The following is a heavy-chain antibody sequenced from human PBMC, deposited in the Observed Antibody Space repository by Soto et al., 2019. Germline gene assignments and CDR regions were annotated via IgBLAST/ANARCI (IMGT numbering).Heavy chain of an antibody. J-gene: IGHJ6*02. CDR1: GFTFSSYW. D-gene: IGHD3-16*01. Sequence: PGGSLRLSCAASGFTFSSYWMHWVRQAPGKGLVWVSRLNSDGSSRYYGDSMKGRFTISRDNAENTVYLQMNSLRDEDTAVYFCARGLKNYYAMDVWGQGTTVTSP. V-gene: IGHV3-74*01. CDR3: ARGLKNYYAMDV. CDR2: LNSDGSSR.